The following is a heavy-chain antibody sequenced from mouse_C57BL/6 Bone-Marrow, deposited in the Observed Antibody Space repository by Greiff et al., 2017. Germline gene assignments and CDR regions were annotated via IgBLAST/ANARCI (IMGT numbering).Heavy chain of an antibody. CDR3: ARGNYGPFAY. CDR1: GYTFTSYT. J-gene: IGHJ3*01. D-gene: IGHD1-1*02. CDR2: INPSSGYT. Sequence: QVQLKESGAELARPGASVKMSCKASGYTFTSYTMHWVKQRPGQGLEWIGYINPSSGYTKYNQKFKDKATLTADKSSSTAYMQLSSLTSEYSAVYYCARGNYGPFAYWGQGTLVTVSA. V-gene: IGHV1-4*01.